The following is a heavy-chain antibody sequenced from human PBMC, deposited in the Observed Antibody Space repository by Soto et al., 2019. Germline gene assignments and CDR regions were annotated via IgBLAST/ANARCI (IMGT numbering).Heavy chain of an antibody. Sequence: SETLSLTCAFYCGSFIGYYWSWIRPPQGKGLEWIGEINASGRNNYNPSLKRQVTISVDTSKNQFSLKLSSVTAADTAVYYCARSHGIAARPLRANYYYGMDVWGQGTTVTVSS. D-gene: IGHD6-6*01. CDR2: INASGRN. V-gene: IGHV4-34*01. CDR3: ARSHGIAARPLRANYYYGMDV. J-gene: IGHJ6*02. CDR1: CGSFIGYY.